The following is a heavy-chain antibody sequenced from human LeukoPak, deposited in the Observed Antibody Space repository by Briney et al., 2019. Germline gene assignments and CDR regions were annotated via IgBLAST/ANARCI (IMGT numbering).Heavy chain of an antibody. J-gene: IGHJ3*02. CDR3: ARHSGSSGWYSAFDI. Sequence: SQTLSLTCAVSGGSISSGGYSWSWIRQPPGKGLEWIGYIYHSGSTYYNPSLKSRVTISVDRSKNQFSLKLSSVTAADTAVYYCARHSGSSGWYSAFDIWGQGTMVTVSS. CDR1: GGSISSGGYS. CDR2: IYHSGST. D-gene: IGHD6-19*01. V-gene: IGHV4-30-2*01.